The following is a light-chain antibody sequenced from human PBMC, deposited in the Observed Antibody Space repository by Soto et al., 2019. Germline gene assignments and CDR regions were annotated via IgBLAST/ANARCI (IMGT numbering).Light chain of an antibody. CDR2: AAS. CDR1: QHISTY. Sequence: DIRMTQSPSSLAASVGDRVTISCRSSQHISTYLNWYQHKPGKAPKLLVYAASTLQSGVPSRFSGSGSGTDFTLTISSLQPEDFATYYCQHADSFPLITFGQGTRLEIK. J-gene: IGKJ5*01. V-gene: IGKV1-39*01. CDR3: QHADSFPLIT.